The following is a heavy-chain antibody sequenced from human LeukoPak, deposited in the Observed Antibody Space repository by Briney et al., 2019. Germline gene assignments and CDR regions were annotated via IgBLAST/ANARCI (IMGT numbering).Heavy chain of an antibody. V-gene: IGHV3-66*01. CDR1: GFDFSNQA. Sequence: PGGSLRLSCAASGFDFSNQAMSWVRQAPGKGLEWVSVMYSAGSTYYGDSVKGRFVISRDNSKNTLYLQMNSLRDEDTAVYYCARGGYGSGNYYPSWGQGTLVTVSS. CDR3: ARGGYGSGNYYPS. D-gene: IGHD3-10*01. J-gene: IGHJ5*02. CDR2: MYSAGST.